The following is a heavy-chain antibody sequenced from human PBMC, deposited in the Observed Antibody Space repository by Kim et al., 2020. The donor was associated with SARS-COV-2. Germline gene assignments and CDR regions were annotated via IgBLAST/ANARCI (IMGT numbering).Heavy chain of an antibody. CDR2: IYSGGST. CDR1: GFTVSSNY. CDR3: ARDIRSGYYYEGA. J-gene: IGHJ1*01. Sequence: GGSLRLSCAASGFTVSSNYMSWVRQAPGKGLEWVSVIYSGGSTYYADSVKGRFTISRHNSKNTLYLQMNSLRAEDTAVYYCARDIRSGYYYEGAWGQGTLVTVSS. D-gene: IGHD3-22*01. V-gene: IGHV3-53*04.